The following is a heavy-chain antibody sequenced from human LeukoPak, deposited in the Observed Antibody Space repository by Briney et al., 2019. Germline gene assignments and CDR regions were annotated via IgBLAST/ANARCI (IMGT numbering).Heavy chain of an antibody. V-gene: IGHV6-1*01. CDR2: TLYRSKWYN. Sequence: SQTLSLTCAISGDSVSSNNAAWNWIRQSPSRGLEWPGRTLYRSKWYNDYAVSVKGRITISPDTSKNQFSLQLNSVTPEDTAVYYCAREGTMVRGVMNHFDYWGQGTLVTVST. D-gene: IGHD3-10*01. CDR1: GDSVSSNNAA. CDR3: AREGTMVRGVMNHFDY. J-gene: IGHJ4*02.